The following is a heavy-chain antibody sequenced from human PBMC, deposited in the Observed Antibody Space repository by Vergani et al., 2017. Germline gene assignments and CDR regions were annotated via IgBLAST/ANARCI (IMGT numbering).Heavy chain of an antibody. CDR1: GFSVSDYY. Sequence: QVQLVESGGGLVKPGGSLRLSCAASGFSVSDYYMNWIRQAPGTGLEWLSYISSRGDTIHYADSVKGRFTISRDNAKNSLYLQMNSLRDEDTALYHCAGGFDQPWFDPWGQGTLVTVS. V-gene: IGHV3-11*01. J-gene: IGHJ5*02. CDR2: ISSRGDTI. CDR3: AGGFDQPWFDP. D-gene: IGHD3-9*01.